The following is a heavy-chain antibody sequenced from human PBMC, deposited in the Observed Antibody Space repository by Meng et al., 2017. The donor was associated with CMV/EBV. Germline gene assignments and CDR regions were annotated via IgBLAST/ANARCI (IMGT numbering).Heavy chain of an antibody. J-gene: IGHJ6*02. CDR2: IYPGDSDT. CDR1: GYSFTSYW. V-gene: IGHV5-51*01. CDR3: ARSFRFGHSSPTGYYYYGMDV. Sequence: GGSLRLSCKGPGYSFTSYWIGWVRQMPGKGLEWMGIIYPGDSDTRYSPSFQGQATISADKSISTAYLQWSSLKASDTAMYYCARSFRFGHSSPTGYYYYGMDVWGQGTTVTVSS. D-gene: IGHD6-13*01.